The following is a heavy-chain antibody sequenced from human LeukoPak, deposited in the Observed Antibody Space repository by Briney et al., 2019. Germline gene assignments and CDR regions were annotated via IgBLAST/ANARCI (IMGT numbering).Heavy chain of an antibody. Sequence: GGSLRLSCAASGFTFSSYGMHWVRQAPGKGLEWVAVIWYDGSNKYYADSVKGRFTISRDNSKNTLYLQMNSLRAEDTAVYYCAKLPSGGTGTALIDYWGQGTLVTVSP. V-gene: IGHV3-33*06. J-gene: IGHJ4*02. CDR3: AKLPSGGTGTALIDY. D-gene: IGHD1-1*01. CDR2: IWYDGSNK. CDR1: GFTFSSYG.